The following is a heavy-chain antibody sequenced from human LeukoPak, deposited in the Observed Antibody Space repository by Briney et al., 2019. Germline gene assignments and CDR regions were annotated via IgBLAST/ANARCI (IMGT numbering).Heavy chain of an antibody. Sequence: SETLSLTCTVSGGSISSSSYYWGWIRQPPGKGLEWIGEINHSGSTNYNPSLKSRVTISVDTSKNQFSLKLSSVTAADTAVYYCATLDYYDSSGYESGRKEFDYWGQGTLVTVSS. V-gene: IGHV4-39*07. J-gene: IGHJ4*02. CDR2: INHSGST. D-gene: IGHD3-22*01. CDR3: ATLDYYDSSGYESGRKEFDY. CDR1: GGSISSSSYY.